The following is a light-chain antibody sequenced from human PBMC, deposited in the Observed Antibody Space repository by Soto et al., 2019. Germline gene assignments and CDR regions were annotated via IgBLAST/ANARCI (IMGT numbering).Light chain of an antibody. CDR3: QQRSNWPSVT. CDR2: DAS. CDR1: PSVSSY. V-gene: IGKV3-11*01. Sequence: EIVLTQSPATLSLSPGERATLYCRASPSVSSYLAWYQQKPGQAPRLLIYDASNRATGIPARFSGSGSGTDFTLTISSLEPEDFAVYYCQQRSNWPSVTFGQGTNLEIK. J-gene: IGKJ2*01.